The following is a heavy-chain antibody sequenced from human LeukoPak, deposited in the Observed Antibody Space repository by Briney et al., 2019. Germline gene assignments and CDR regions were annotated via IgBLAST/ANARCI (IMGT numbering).Heavy chain of an antibody. Sequence: PGGSLRLSCAASGFTFRSYWMSWVRQAPGKGLEWVANINQGGSVQYYMDSVKGRFTISRDDAKNSLYVQMNSPRDEDTAVYYCARVEYSGWNLEYWGQGTLVTVSS. CDR2: INQGGSVQ. V-gene: IGHV3-7*01. CDR3: ARVEYSGWNLEY. CDR1: GFTFRSYW. J-gene: IGHJ4*02. D-gene: IGHD5-12*01.